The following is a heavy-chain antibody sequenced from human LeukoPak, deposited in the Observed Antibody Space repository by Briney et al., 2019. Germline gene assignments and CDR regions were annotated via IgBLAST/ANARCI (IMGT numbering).Heavy chain of an antibody. CDR2: IYYSGST. CDR3: ARLTYYYDSSGYYYFDY. D-gene: IGHD3-22*01. Sequence: SETLSLTCTVSGGSISSYYWSWIRQPPGKGLEWIGYIYYSGSTNYNPSLKSRVTISVDTSKNQFSLKLSSVTAADTAVYYCARLTYYYDSSGYYYFDYWGRGTLVTVSS. J-gene: IGHJ4*02. CDR1: GGSISSYY. V-gene: IGHV4-59*08.